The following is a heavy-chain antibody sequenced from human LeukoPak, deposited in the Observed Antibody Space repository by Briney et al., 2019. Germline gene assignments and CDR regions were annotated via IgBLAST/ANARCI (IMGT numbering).Heavy chain of an antibody. CDR1: GFTFSSYT. V-gene: IGHV3-21*01. D-gene: IGHD1-1*01. Sequence: GGSLRLSCAASGFTFSSYTMHWIRQAPGKGLEWVSSISSSSSYIYYADSVKGRFTISRDNAKNSLYLQMNSLRAEDTAVYYCARGTDDYFDYWGQGTLVTVSS. CDR2: ISSSSSYI. CDR3: ARGTDDYFDY. J-gene: IGHJ4*02.